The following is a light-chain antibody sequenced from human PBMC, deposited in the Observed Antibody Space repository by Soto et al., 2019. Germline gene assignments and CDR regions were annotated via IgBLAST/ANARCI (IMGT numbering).Light chain of an antibody. CDR1: QRISGY. Sequence: EIVLTQSPATLSLSPGERATLSCRASQRISGYLAWYQQKPGQAPRLLIYGASGRATGIPDRFSGSGSGTDFTLTISRLEPEDFAVYYCQQYGRAFGPGTKVDIK. CDR2: GAS. V-gene: IGKV3-20*01. CDR3: QQYGRA. J-gene: IGKJ3*01.